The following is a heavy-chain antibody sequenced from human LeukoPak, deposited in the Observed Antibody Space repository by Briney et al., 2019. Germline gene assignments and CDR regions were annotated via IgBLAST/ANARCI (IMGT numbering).Heavy chain of an antibody. CDR1: GGSISNGGYY. J-gene: IGHJ4*02. D-gene: IGHD3-16*02. CDR3: ARAVYDYIWGSYRFDY. Sequence: TSQTLSLTCTVSGGSISNGGYYWSWIRQHPGKGLEWIVYIYDSGTTYYSPALQSRVTISVDTSDNQFSLKLRSLTAADTAVYYCARAVYDYIWGSYRFDYWGQGTLVTVSS. CDR2: IYDSGTT. V-gene: IGHV4-31*03.